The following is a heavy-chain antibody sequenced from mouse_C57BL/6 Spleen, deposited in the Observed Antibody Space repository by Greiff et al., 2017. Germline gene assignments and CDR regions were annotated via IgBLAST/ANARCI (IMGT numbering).Heavy chain of an antibody. Sequence: QVQLQQSGAELARPGASVKLSCKASGYTFTSYGISWVKQSNGQGLEWIGELYPRSGNTYYNEKFKGKATLTADKSSSTAYMELRSLASEDSAVYFCARRRVGMGSSYFWYFDVWGTGTTVTVSS. CDR3: ARRRVGMGSSYFWYFDV. J-gene: IGHJ1*03. V-gene: IGHV1-81*01. D-gene: IGHD1-1*01. CDR2: LYPRSGNT. CDR1: GYTFTSYG.